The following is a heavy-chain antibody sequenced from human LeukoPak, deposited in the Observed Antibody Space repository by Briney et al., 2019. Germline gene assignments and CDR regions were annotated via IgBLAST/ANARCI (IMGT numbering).Heavy chain of an antibody. CDR3: ARVSEPKLVVPAAPYGMDV. CDR2: INHSGST. J-gene: IGHJ6*02. V-gene: IGHV4-34*01. CDR1: GGSFSGYY. Sequence: PSETLSLTCAVYGGSFSGYYWSWIRQPPGKGLEWIGEINHSGSTNYNPSLKSRVTISVDTSKNQFSLKLSSVTAADTAVYYCARVSEPKLVVPAAPYGMDVWGQGTTVTVSS. D-gene: IGHD2-2*01.